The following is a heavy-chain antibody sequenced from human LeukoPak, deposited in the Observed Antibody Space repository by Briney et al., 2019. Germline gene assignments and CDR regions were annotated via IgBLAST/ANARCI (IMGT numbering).Heavy chain of an antibody. CDR1: GYTFTSYD. CDR2: MNPNSGNT. CDR3: ARGFDCSSTSCYVYYYYYYMHV. V-gene: IGHV1-8*01. D-gene: IGHD2-2*01. Sequence: ASVKVSCKASGYTFTSYDINWVRQATGQGLEWMGWMNPNSGNTGYAQKFQGRVTMTRNTSISTAYMELSSLRSEDTAVYYCARGFDCSSTSCYVYYYYYYMHVWGKGTTVTISS. J-gene: IGHJ6*03.